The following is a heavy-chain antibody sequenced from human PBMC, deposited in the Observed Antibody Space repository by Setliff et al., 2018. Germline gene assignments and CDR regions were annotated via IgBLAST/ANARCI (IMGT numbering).Heavy chain of an antibody. CDR2: INKGGGAQ. CDR3: ATGMFYDFWSNYPYYFGMDV. CDR1: GFTFSSFG. D-gene: IGHD3-3*01. J-gene: IGHJ6*04. V-gene: IGHV3-7*01. Sequence: PGGSLRLSCAASGFTFSSFGMSRVRQAPGKGLEWVANINKGGGAQFYVDSVKGRFTISSDNAKNSLYPQISILRAEDTAVDYCATGMFYDFWSNYPYYFGMDVWGKGPTVTVSS.